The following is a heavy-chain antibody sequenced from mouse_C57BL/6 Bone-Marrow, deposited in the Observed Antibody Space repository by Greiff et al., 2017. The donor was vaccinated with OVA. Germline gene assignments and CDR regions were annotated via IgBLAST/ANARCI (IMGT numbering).Heavy chain of an antibody. CDR1: GFTFSDYG. V-gene: IGHV5-15*01. J-gene: IGHJ3*01. CDR3: ARQGLRRGAWFAY. D-gene: IGHD2-2*01. Sequence: EVMLVESGGGLVQPGGSLKLSCAASGFTFSDYGMAWVRQAPRKGPEWVAFISNLAYSIYYADTVTGRFTISRENAKNTLYLEMSSLRSEDTAMYYCARQGLRRGAWFAYWGQGTRVTVSA. CDR2: ISNLAYSI.